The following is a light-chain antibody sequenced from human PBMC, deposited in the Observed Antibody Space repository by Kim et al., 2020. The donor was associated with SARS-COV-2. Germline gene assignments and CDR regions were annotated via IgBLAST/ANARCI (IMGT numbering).Light chain of an antibody. Sequence: SVSRGQTARITCSGHLLAKKFARWFQQKPGQAPAVVIYKDSERPSGIPERFSGSNSGTTATLTITGAQFEDEADYYCYSAADNNLIFGGGTQLTVL. V-gene: IGLV3-27*01. J-gene: IGLJ2*01. CDR1: LLAKKF. CDR2: KDS. CDR3: YSAADNNLI.